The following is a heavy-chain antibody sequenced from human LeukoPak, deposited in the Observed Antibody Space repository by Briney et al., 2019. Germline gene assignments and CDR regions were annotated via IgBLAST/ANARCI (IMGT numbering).Heavy chain of an antibody. V-gene: IGHV4-34*01. CDR2: INHSGST. D-gene: IGHD2-2*01. J-gene: IGHJ1*01. CDR1: GGSFSGYY. Sequence: PSETLSLTCAVYGGSFSGYYWSWIRQPPGKGLEWIGEINHSGSTNYNPSLKSRVTISVDTSKNQFSLKLSSVTAADTAVYYCASWGSSKGYFQHWGQGTLVTVSS. CDR3: ASWGSSKGYFQH.